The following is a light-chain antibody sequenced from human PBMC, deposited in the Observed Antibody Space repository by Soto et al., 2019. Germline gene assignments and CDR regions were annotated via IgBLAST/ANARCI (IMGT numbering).Light chain of an antibody. CDR2: MAS. J-gene: IGKJ2*02. Sequence: DIQMTQSPSTLSASVGDRVSITCRTSQNIKSRLAWYQQKPGKAPKLLIYMASSLQSGVPSRFSGSGSGTEFTLTLNSPQPDDFATYFCQEYDGHCTFGQGTKLEMK. CDR1: QNIKSR. V-gene: IGKV1-5*03. CDR3: QEYDGHCT.